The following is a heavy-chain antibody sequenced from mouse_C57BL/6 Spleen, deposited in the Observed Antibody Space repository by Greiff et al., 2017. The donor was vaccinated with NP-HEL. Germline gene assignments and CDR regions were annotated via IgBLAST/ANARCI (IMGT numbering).Heavy chain of an antibody. V-gene: IGHV3-6*01. CDR1: GYSITSGYY. D-gene: IGHD2-1*01. Sequence: EVQLQESGPGLVKPSQSLSLTCSVTGYSITSGYYWNWIRQFPGNKLEWMGYISYDGSNNYNPSLKNRISITRDTSKNQFFLKLNSVTTEDTATYYCARGHYLLWFAYWGQGTLVTVSA. CDR2: ISYDGSN. CDR3: ARGHYLLWFAY. J-gene: IGHJ3*01.